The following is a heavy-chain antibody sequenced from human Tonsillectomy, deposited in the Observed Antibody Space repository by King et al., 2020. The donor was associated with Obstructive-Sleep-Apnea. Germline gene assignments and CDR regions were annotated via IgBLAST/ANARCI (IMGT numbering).Heavy chain of an antibody. V-gene: IGHV4-34*01. Sequence: VQLQQWGAGLLKPSETLSLTCAVYGGSFSGYYWSWIRQPPGKGLEWIGEINHSGSTNYNPSLKSRVTISVDTSKNQFPLKLSSVTAADTAVYYCARGGYSGYDYGDAFDIWGQGTMVTVSS. CDR3: ARGGYSGYDYGDAFDI. CDR1: GGSFSGYY. CDR2: INHSGST. D-gene: IGHD5-12*01. J-gene: IGHJ3*02.